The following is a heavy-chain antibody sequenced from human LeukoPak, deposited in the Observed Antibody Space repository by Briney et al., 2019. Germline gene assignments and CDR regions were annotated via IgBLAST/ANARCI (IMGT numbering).Heavy chain of an antibody. CDR3: ARDLATSANWELDY. CDR1: GYTFTGYF. Sequence: ASVKVSCKASGYTFTGYFIHWLRQAPGQGLEWMGRINSNSGVTTYALSFQGRVTMTRDTSINTAYMELSSLRSDDTAVYYCARDLATSANWELDYWGQGTLITVSS. V-gene: IGHV1-2*02. CDR2: INSNSGVT. J-gene: IGHJ4*02. D-gene: IGHD6-25*01.